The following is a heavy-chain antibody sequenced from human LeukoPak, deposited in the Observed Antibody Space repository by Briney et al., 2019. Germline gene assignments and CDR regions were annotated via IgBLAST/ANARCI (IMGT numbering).Heavy chain of an antibody. V-gene: IGHV3-23*01. CDR2: ISGSGGST. Sequence: GGSLRLSCAASGFTFSNYATNWVRQAPGKGLEWVSVISGSGGSTYYADSVKGRFTISRDSSKNTLYLQMNSVRAEDTAVYHCAKSSGRMVRGVHFDYWGQGTLVTVSS. CDR3: AKSSGRMVRGVHFDY. D-gene: IGHD3-10*01. CDR1: GFTFSNYA. J-gene: IGHJ4*02.